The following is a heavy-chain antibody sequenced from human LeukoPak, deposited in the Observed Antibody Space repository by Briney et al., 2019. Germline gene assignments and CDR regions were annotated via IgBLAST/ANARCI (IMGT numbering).Heavy chain of an antibody. V-gene: IGHV3-23*01. Sequence: GGSLRLSRVGSGFTFRNHATYWVRVAPGKRLERISTSGGGGRDTYYGDSVKGRFTISRDNSKNILYLQMNSLNGADTALYYCARRGGSNGWGAFDICSQGTMVTVSS. CDR1: GFTFRNHA. J-gene: IGHJ3*02. D-gene: IGHD6-19*01. CDR2: SGGGGRDT. CDR3: ARRGGSNGWGAFDI.